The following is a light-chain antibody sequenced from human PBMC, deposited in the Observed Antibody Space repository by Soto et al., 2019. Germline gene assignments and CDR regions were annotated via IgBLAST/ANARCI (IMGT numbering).Light chain of an antibody. CDR3: QHYNIYSEP. CDR2: KTS. J-gene: IGKJ1*01. CDR1: QSISNW. V-gene: IGKV1-5*03. Sequence: DIRMTDSPATVSASIGDRDTITCRASQSISNWLAWYQQKPGKAPQILIYKTSSLESGVPSRFSGSGSGTEFTLTISSLQPDDFATYYCQHYNIYSEPFGQGTKVDIK.